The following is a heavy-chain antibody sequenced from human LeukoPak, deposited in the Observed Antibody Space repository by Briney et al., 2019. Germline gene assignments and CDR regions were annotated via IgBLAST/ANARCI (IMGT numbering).Heavy chain of an antibody. CDR2: IYTSGST. V-gene: IGHV4-4*07. CDR3: AREGSTPTSYFDY. Sequence: KPSETLSLTCAVYGGSFSGYYWYWIRQPPGKGLEWIGRIYTSGSTNYNPSLKSRVTMAVDSSKNQFSLKLSSVTAADTAVYYCAREGSTPTSYFDYWGQGTLVTVSS. D-gene: IGHD5/OR15-5a*01. J-gene: IGHJ4*02. CDR1: GGSFSGYY.